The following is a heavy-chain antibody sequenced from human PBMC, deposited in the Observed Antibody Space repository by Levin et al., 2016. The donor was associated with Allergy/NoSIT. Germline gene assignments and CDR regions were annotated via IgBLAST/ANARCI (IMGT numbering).Heavy chain of an antibody. Sequence: GGSLRLSCAASGFTVSDFYMSWVRQAPGKGLEWVSVMYSGGSTFYADSVKGRFTISRDKSKNTLDLLMNSLRAEDTAVYYCARVTGLWGPFDSWGQGAQVTVSS. CDR1: GFTVSDFY. D-gene: IGHD7-27*01. CDR3: ARVTGLWGPFDS. J-gene: IGHJ4*02. V-gene: IGHV3-66*01. CDR2: MYSGGST.